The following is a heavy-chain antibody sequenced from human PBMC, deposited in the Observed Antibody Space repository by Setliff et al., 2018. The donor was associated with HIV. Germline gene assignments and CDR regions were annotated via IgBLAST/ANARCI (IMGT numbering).Heavy chain of an antibody. V-gene: IGHV1-69*13. CDR3: AKDRFDIVEVVTPKGFYFDY. CDR1: GGTFSTYA. J-gene: IGHJ4*02. Sequence: VASVKVSCKASGGTFSTYAISWVRQAPGQGLEWMGGIIPIFGTANYAQKFQDRVTITADESTSTAYMELSSLRADDTAVYYCAKDRFDIVEVVTPKGFYFDYWGQGMLVTVSS. CDR2: IIPIFGTA. D-gene: IGHD2-21*02.